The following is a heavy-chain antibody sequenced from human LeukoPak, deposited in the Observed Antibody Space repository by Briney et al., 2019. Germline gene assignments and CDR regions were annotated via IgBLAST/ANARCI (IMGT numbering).Heavy chain of an antibody. Sequence: PSETLSLTCTVSGYSISSGYYWGWIRQPPGKGLEWIGSIYHSGSTYYNPSLKSRVTISVDTSKNQFSLKLSSVTAADTAVYYCARDQGGHTYGYWLDPWGQGTLVTVSS. CDR2: IYHSGST. J-gene: IGHJ5*02. CDR3: ARDQGGHTYGYWLDP. CDR1: GYSISSGYY. D-gene: IGHD5-18*01. V-gene: IGHV4-38-2*02.